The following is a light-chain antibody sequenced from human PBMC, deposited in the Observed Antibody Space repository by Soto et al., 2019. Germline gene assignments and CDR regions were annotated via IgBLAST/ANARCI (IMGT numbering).Light chain of an antibody. V-gene: IGKV3-11*01. Sequence: EIVLTQSPATLSLSPGERATLSCRALQSVSSYLALYQQKPGQAPRLLIYDASNRATGIPARFSGSGSGTDFTLPISSLEPEDFAVYYCQQRSNWPLTFGGGPKVEIK. J-gene: IGKJ4*01. CDR2: DAS. CDR3: QQRSNWPLT. CDR1: QSVSSY.